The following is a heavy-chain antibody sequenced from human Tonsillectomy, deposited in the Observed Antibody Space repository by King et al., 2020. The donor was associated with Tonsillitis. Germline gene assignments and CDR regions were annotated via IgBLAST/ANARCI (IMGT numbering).Heavy chain of an antibody. J-gene: IGHJ4*02. Sequence: VQLVESGGGVVQPGRSLRLSCAVSGFTFRSYAMHWVRQAPGKGLEWLAIISYDGTNKFYADSVKGRFTISRDTTKNTLYLQMNSLRAEDTAVYYCARDRGSWVLDIDYWGQGTLVTVSS. V-gene: IGHV3-30*04. CDR1: GFTFRSYA. CDR3: ARDRGSWVLDIDY. CDR2: ISYDGTNK. D-gene: IGHD1-26*01.